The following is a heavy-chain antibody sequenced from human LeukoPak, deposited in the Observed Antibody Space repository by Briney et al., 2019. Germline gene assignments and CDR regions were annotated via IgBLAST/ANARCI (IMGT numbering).Heavy chain of an antibody. CDR1: GFTVSSNY. D-gene: IGHD5-24*01. Sequence: GGSLRLSCAASGFTVSSNYMSWVRQAPGKGLEWVSVIYSGGSTYYADSVRGRFTISRDNSKNTLYLQMNSLRAEDTAVYYCARARWLQSALYYWGQGTLVTGSS. CDR2: IYSGGST. V-gene: IGHV3-66*02. J-gene: IGHJ4*02. CDR3: ARARWLQSALYY.